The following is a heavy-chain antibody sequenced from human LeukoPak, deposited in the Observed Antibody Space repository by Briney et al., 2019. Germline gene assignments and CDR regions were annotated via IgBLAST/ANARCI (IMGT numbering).Heavy chain of an antibody. CDR1: GYTFTGYY. J-gene: IGHJ5*02. Sequence: ASVKVSCKASGYTFTGYYFHWVRQAPGQGLEWMGWIHPNSGGTNSAQRFQDRVTMTRDTSISTAYMELRRLRSDDTAVYYCATNVRPELPLDPWGQGTLVTVSS. CDR3: ATNVRPELPLDP. CDR2: IHPNSGGT. V-gene: IGHV1-2*02. D-gene: IGHD5-24*01.